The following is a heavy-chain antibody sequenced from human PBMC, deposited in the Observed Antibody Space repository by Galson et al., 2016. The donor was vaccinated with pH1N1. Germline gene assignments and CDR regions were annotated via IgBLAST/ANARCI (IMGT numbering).Heavy chain of an antibody. Sequence: SLRLSCAASGFIFTNYGFSWVRQAPGMGLEWISVIGSIARETSYAGSVKGRFTISRDNSKNTVYLEMNSLRAEDTAVYHCARSQNLDVWGQGTAVTVSS. CDR1: GFIFTNYG. CDR2: IGSIARET. CDR3: ARSQNLDV. J-gene: IGHJ6*02. D-gene: IGHD2/OR15-2a*01. V-gene: IGHV3-23*01.